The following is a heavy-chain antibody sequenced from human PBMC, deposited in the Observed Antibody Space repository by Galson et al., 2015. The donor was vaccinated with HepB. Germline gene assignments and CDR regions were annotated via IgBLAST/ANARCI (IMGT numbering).Heavy chain of an antibody. V-gene: IGHV3-30*04. CDR1: GFTFSSYA. D-gene: IGHD1-26*01. CDR3: ARVGIVGATVGWFDP. J-gene: IGHJ5*02. CDR2: ISYDGSNK. Sequence: SLRLSCAASGFTFSSYAMHWVRQAPGKGLEWVAVISYDGSNKYYADSVKGRFTISRDNSKNTLYLQMNSLRAEDTAVYYCARVGIVGATVGWFDPWGQGTLSPSPQ.